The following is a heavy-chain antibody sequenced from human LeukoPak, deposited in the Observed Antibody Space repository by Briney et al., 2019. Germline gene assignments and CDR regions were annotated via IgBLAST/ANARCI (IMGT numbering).Heavy chain of an antibody. CDR3: ARERGSGFDY. CDR2: IYHSGST. Sequence: SQTLSLTCTVSGGSISSGGYYWSWIRQPPGKGLEWIGYIYHSGSTYYNPSLKSRVTISVDRSKNQFSLKLSSVTAADTAVYHCARERGSGFDYWGQGTLVTVSS. D-gene: IGHD3-10*01. V-gene: IGHV4-30-2*01. CDR1: GGSISSGGYY. J-gene: IGHJ4*02.